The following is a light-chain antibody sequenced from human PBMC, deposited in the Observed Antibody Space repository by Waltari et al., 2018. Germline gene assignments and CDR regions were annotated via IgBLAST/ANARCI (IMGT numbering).Light chain of an antibody. V-gene: IGLV1-40*01. Sequence: QSVLTQPPSVSGAQGQSITLSSTGSSPNFGAGYDVHWYQQLPGTAPKLLIYANKNRPSGCPARFAGSKAGTSASLAITGLQAEDEADYYCQSFDRSLSASVFGGGTKLTVL. CDR3: QSFDRSLSASV. J-gene: IGLJ3*02. CDR1: SPNFGAGYD. CDR2: ANK.